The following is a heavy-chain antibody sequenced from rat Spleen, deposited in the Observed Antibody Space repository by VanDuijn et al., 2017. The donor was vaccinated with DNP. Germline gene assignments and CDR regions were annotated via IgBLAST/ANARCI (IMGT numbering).Heavy chain of an antibody. J-gene: IGHJ2*01. D-gene: IGHD1-4*01. V-gene: IGHV5-22*01. Sequence: EVQVVESGGGLAQPGRSLKLSCAASGFTFSDYYMTWVRQAPTKGLEWVAYITYDGSSTYYGDSVKGRFTISRDNAKSTLYLQMNSLRSEDMATYYCARHVLPLRVWDYWGQGIMVTVSS. CDR2: ITYDGSST. CDR3: ARHVLPLRVWDY. CDR1: GFTFSDYY.